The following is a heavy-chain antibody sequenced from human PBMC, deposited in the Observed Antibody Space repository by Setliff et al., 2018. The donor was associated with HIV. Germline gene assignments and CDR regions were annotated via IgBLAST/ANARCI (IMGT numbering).Heavy chain of an antibody. CDR2: IFHRGGT. J-gene: IGHJ3*01. V-gene: IGHV4-38-2*02. CDR3: LRETGVNVAADGRGYHTFDF. D-gene: IGHD2-8*02. Sequence: SETLSLTCSVSGSSISDHYWWAWVRQAPGKGLEYIGTIFHRGGTFNNPSLKIRVTMSVDTSKNQFSLKLTSVTAADTAIYYCLRETGVNVAADGRGYHTFDFWGRGTMVTVSS. CDR1: GSSISDHYW.